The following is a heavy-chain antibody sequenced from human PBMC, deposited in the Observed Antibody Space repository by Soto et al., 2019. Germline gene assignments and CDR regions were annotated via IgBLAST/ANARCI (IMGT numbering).Heavy chain of an antibody. Sequence: GASVKVSCKASGYTFTSYGISWVRQAPGQGLEWMGWISAYNGNTNYAQKLQGRVTMTTDTSTSTAYMELRSLRSDDTAVYYCAMTHLASGYYPPYPYDYWRQGTLVTVSS. D-gene: IGHD3-3*01. J-gene: IGHJ4*02. CDR2: ISAYNGNT. V-gene: IGHV1-18*04. CDR3: AMTHLASGYYPPYPYDY. CDR1: GYTFTSYG.